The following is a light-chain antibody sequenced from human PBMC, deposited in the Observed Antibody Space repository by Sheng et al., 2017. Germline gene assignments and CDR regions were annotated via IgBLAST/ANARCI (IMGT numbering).Light chain of an antibody. Sequence: EILLTQSPGTLSLSPGERATLSCRASLTVNTNYLAWYQKRPGQAPRVLIYGASNRATGIPDRFSGSGSGRDFTLTISRLEPEDFATYYCQQSYSTLSLTFGGGTKVEIK. V-gene: IGKV3-20*01. CDR1: LTVNTNY. CDR2: GAS. J-gene: IGKJ4*01. CDR3: QQSYSTLSLT.